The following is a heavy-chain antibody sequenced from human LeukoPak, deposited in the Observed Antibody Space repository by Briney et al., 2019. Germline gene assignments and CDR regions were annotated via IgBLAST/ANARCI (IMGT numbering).Heavy chain of an antibody. J-gene: IGHJ4*02. V-gene: IGHV3-23*01. Sequence: GGSLRLSCAASGFTFSNSVMSWVRQAPGKGLEWVSSINDSGGSAYYADSVKGRFTISRGNSKNALYLQMNSLRAEDTAVYYCARGVSGWPYYLDYWGQGALVTVSS. CDR2: INDSGGSA. CDR3: ARGVSGWPYYLDY. D-gene: IGHD6-19*01. CDR1: GFTFSNSV.